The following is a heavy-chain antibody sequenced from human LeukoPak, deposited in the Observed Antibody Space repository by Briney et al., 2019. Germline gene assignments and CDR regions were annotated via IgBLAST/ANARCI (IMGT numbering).Heavy chain of an antibody. CDR1: GFTTRNNY. V-gene: IGHV3-53*01. CDR3: ARAPSEIGGYYPEYFRH. CDR2: IYSSGSA. D-gene: IGHD3-22*01. Sequence: GGSLRLSCAASGFTTRNNYMSWVRQAPGKGLEWVSIIYSSGSAYYVDSVKGRFTISRDNAKNTVSLQMNSLRPEDTGVYYCARAPSEIGGYYPEYFRHWGQGTLVTVSS. J-gene: IGHJ1*01.